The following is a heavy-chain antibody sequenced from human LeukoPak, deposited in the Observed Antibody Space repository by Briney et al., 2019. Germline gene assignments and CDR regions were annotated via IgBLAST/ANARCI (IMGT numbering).Heavy chain of an antibody. CDR2: ISGNGDNT. V-gene: IGHV3-23*01. J-gene: IGHJ4*02. D-gene: IGHD3-22*01. Sequence: GGSLRLSCAASGFTFANYAMTWVRQAPGKGLEWVSAISGNGDNTYYADSAKGRFTISRDNSKNTLYLQMNGLRAEDTAVYYCAKGYYYDSSGYYWPIDYWGQGTLVTVSS. CDR3: AKGYYYDSSGYYWPIDY. CDR1: GFTFANYA.